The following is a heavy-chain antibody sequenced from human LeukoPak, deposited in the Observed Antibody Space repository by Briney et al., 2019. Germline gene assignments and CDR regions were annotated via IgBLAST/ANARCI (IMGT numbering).Heavy chain of an antibody. V-gene: IGHV1-2*02. CDR1: GYTFTGYY. CDR2: INPNSGGT. J-gene: IGHJ3*02. Sequence: ASVKVSCKASGYTFTGYYMHWVRQAPGQGLEWMGWINPNSGGTNYAQKFQGRVTMTRDTSISTAYMELSRLRSDDTAVYYYASDWGLSQLEYCSNTNCYMGAFDIWGQGTMVTVSS. CDR3: ASDWGLSQLEYCSNTNCYMGAFDI. D-gene: IGHD2-2*02.